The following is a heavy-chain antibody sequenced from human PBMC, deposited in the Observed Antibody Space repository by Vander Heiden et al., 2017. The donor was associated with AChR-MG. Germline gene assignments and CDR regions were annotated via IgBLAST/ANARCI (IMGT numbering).Heavy chain of an antibody. V-gene: IGHV3-33*01. CDR1: GFTFSSYG. J-gene: IGHJ6*02. D-gene: IGHD2-2*01. CDR2: IWYDGSNK. CDR3: ARAWDTHCSSTSCYRRTGYYYYGMDV. Sequence: QVQLVESGGGVVQPGRSLRLSCAASGFTFSSYGMHWVRQAPGKGLEGVAVIWYDGSNKYYADSVKGRFTISRDNSKNTLYLQMNSLRAEDTAVYYCARAWDTHCSSTSCYRRTGYYYYGMDVWGQGTTVTVYS.